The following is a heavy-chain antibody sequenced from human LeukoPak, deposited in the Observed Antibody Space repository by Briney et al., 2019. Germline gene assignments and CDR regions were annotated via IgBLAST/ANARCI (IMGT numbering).Heavy chain of an antibody. V-gene: IGHV3-11*01. Sequence: GGSLRLSCAASGFTLSDYYMSWIRQAPGKGLEWVSYISSSGSTIYYADSVKGRFTISRDNAKNSLYLQMNSLRAEDTAVYYCARAAAGYYYYYYMDVWGKGTTVTVSS. CDR2: ISSSGSTI. J-gene: IGHJ6*03. CDR1: GFTLSDYY. CDR3: ARAAAGYYYYYYMDV. D-gene: IGHD6-13*01.